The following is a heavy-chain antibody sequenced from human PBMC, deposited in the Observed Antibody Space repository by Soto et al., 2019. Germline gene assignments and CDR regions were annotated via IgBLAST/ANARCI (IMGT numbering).Heavy chain of an antibody. CDR2: ISAHTGSS. CDR3: ARAFFYQGSDSRGYSFDAFDF. V-gene: IGHV1-18*01. Sequence: GASVKVSCKASGYTITSSGMSWGRQAPGQGLEWMGWISAHTGSSEYAQRFQGRVTMTTDRSTSTAYMELRSLRSDDTAVYYCARAFFYQGSDSRGYSFDAFDFWGPGTLVTVSS. CDR1: GYTITSSG. D-gene: IGHD3-22*01. J-gene: IGHJ3*01.